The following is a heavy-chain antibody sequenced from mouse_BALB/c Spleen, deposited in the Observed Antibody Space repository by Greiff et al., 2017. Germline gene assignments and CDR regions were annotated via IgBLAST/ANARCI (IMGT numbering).Heavy chain of an antibody. CDR2: ISYDGSN. V-gene: IGHV3-6*01. D-gene: IGHD1-1*01. CDR1: GYSITSGYY. Sequence: DVQLQESGPGLVKPSQSLSLTCSVTGYSITSGYYWHWIRQFPGNKLEWMGYISYDGSNNYTPALNKRLAITRDPSKNQFFRKLNSVTTEDTATYDCARATTVGPHVDYWGQGATLTVAS. J-gene: IGHJ2*01. CDR3: ARATTVGPHVDY.